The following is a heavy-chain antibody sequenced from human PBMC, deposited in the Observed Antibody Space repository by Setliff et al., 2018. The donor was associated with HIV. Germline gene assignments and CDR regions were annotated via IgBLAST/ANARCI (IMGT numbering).Heavy chain of an antibody. V-gene: IGHV3-7*03. CDR1: GFSFSAFW. J-gene: IGHJ5*02. CDR3: AALSSRTNAVYGIISTRFDP. CDR2: INEDGSEK. Sequence: PGESLRLSCAASGFSFSAFWMSWARQAPGKGLAWVANINEDGSEKYYEGSLKGRFTISRDNAKNSLYLQMNSLRADDTAVYYCAALSSRTNAVYGIISTRFDPWDQGTLVTVSS. D-gene: IGHD2-8*01.